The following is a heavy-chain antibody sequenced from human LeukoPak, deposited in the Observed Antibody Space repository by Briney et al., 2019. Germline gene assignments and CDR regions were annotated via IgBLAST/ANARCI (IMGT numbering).Heavy chain of an antibody. J-gene: IGHJ4*02. D-gene: IGHD5-18*01. V-gene: IGHV1-3*01. CDR1: GYTFTSYA. Sequence: ASVKVSCKASGYTFTSYAMHWVRQAPGQRLEWVGWINVGNGNTKYSQKFQGRVTITRDISASTAYMELSSLRSEDTAVYYCARDKYSYGYQLVDFDYWGQGTLVTVSS. CDR2: INVGNGNT. CDR3: ARDKYSYGYQLVDFDY.